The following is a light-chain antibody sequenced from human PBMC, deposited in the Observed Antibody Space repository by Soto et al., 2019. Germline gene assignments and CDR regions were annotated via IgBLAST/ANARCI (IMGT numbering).Light chain of an antibody. V-gene: IGLV1-44*01. J-gene: IGLJ2*01. Sequence: QSVLTQPPSTSGTPGQRVTISCSGRSSNIGSNTVHWYQQIPGTAPKLLIYTNNQRSSGVSDRFSGSKSDTSASLVISGLQSDDEADYYCATWDNGLTGVVFGGGTKLTVL. CDR1: SSNIGSNT. CDR3: ATWDNGLTGVV. CDR2: TNN.